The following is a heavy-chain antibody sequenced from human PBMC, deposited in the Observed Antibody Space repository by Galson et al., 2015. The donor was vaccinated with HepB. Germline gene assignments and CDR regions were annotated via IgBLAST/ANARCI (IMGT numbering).Heavy chain of an antibody. CDR3: ARSIGSPVRFLEWLSHYYYGMDV. Sequence: SVKVSCKASGCTFSSYAISWVRQAPGQGLEWMGGIIPIFGTANYARKFQGRVTITADESTSTAYMELSSLRSEDTAVYYCARSIGSPVRFLEWLSHYYYGMDVWGQGTTVTVSS. J-gene: IGHJ6*02. D-gene: IGHD3-3*01. CDR2: IIPIFGTA. CDR1: GCTFSSYA. V-gene: IGHV1-69*13.